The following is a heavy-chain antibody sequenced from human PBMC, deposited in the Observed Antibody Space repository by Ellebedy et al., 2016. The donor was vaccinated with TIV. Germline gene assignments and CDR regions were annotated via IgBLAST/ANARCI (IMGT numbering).Heavy chain of an antibody. D-gene: IGHD3-16*01. J-gene: IGHJ4*02. CDR1: GFIFSNYD. Sequence: PGGSLRLSCAASGFIFSNYDMHRVRQAPGKGLEWVAYTRFDGKNKYYADSVKGRFTISRDNSKNTLYLQMHSLSVEDTAVYFCAKAGPLGHLGSSDYWGQGTLVTVSS. V-gene: IGHV3-30*02. CDR3: AKAGPLGHLGSSDY. CDR2: TRFDGKNK.